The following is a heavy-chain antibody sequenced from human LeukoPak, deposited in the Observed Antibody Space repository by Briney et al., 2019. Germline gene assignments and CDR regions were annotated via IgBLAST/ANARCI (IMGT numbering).Heavy chain of an antibody. D-gene: IGHD2-15*01. CDR1: GFTFSSYA. CDR3: ARVVDSYYYYYMDV. J-gene: IGHJ6*03. Sequence: GGSLRLSCAASGFTFSSYATHWVRQAPGKGLEYVSAISSNGGSTYYANSVKGRFTISRDNSKNTLYLQMGSLRAEDMAVYYCARVVDSYYYYYMDVWGKGTTVTISS. CDR2: ISSNGGST. V-gene: IGHV3-64*01.